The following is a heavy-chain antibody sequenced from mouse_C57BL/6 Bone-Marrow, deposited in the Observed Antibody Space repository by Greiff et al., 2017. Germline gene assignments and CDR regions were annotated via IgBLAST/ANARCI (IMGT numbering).Heavy chain of an antibody. V-gene: IGHV1-50*01. CDR1: GYTFTSYW. Sequence: QVQLQQPGAELVKPGASVKLSCKASGYTFTSYWMQWVKQRPGQGLEWIGEIDPSDSYTNYNQKVKGKDTLTVDTSSSTAYMQLSSLTSADFAVYYCSSELTGTWRYFDVWGTGTTVTVSS. CDR3: SSELTGTWRYFDV. CDR2: IDPSDSYT. D-gene: IGHD4-1*01. J-gene: IGHJ1*03.